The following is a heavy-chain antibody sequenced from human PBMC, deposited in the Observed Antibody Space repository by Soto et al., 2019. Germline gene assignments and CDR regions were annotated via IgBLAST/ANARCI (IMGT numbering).Heavy chain of an antibody. CDR3: ARGNYYGSGSYYTDYYYYYGMDV. CDR2: INHRGST. CDR1: GGSFIGYY. D-gene: IGHD3-10*01. Sequence: SETLCLSCAVYGGSFIGYYWSWIRQPPGKGLEGIVEINHRGSTNYNPSLKSRVTISVDTSKNQFSLKLSSVTAADTAVYYCARGNYYGSGSYYTDYYYYYGMDVWGQGTTVTVSS. V-gene: IGHV4-34*01. J-gene: IGHJ6*02.